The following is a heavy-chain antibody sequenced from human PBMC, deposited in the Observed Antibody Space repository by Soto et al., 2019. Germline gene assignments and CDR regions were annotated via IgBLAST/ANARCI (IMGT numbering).Heavy chain of an antibody. J-gene: IGHJ4*02. CDR2: INHSGST. V-gene: IGHV4-34*01. CDR3: AIAWKTVLIVGVYYFDY. Sequence: SETLSLTCAVYGGSFSGYCWSWIRQPPGKGLEWIGEINHSGSTNYNPSLKSRVTISVDTSKNQFSLKLSSVTAADTAVYYCAIAWKTVLIVGVYYFDYWGQGTQVTVSS. CDR1: GGSFSGYC. D-gene: IGHD2-15*01.